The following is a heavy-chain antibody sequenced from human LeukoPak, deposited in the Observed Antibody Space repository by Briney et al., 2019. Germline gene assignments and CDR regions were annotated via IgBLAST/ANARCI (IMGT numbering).Heavy chain of an antibody. J-gene: IGHJ4*02. Sequence: PGGSLRLSCAASGFTFSNAWMSWVRQAPGKGLEWVGRIKSKTDGGTTDYAAPVKGRFTISRDDSNNTLYLQMNSLKTEDTAVYYCTTVVVLMVYAIDYWGQGTLVTVSS. CDR2: IKSKTDGGTT. CDR3: TTVVVLMVYAIDY. D-gene: IGHD2-8*01. CDR1: GFTFSNAW. V-gene: IGHV3-15*01.